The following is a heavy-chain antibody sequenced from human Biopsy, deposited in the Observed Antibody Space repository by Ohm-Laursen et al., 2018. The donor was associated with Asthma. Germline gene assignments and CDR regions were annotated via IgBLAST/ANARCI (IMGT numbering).Heavy chain of an antibody. CDR2: ISYDGSNK. Sequence: SPRLSCAASGFTFSSYGMHWVRQAPGKGLEWVAVISYDGSNKYYADSVKGRFTISRDNSKNTLYLQMNSLRAEDTAVYYCASQSSGPDFWSGYYYFDYWGQGTLVTVSS. V-gene: IGHV3-30*03. D-gene: IGHD3-3*01. CDR1: GFTFSSYG. CDR3: ASQSSGPDFWSGYYYFDY. J-gene: IGHJ4*02.